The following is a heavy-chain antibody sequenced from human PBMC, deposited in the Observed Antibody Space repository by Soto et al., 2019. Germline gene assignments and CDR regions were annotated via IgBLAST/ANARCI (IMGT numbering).Heavy chain of an antibody. J-gene: IGHJ5*02. V-gene: IGHV3-23*01. D-gene: IGHD2-2*01. CDR2: ISGSGGST. CDR1: GFTFSSYA. Sequence: EVQLLESGGGLVQPGGSLRLSCAASGFTFSSYAMSWVRQAPGKGLEGGSAISGSGGSTYYADSAKGRFTISRDNAKNELNLQVNRQRAEDTDVYYCKGWGDCSSCSCYQTNWFDPWGQGTLVTVSS. CDR3: KGWGDCSSCSCYQTNWFDP.